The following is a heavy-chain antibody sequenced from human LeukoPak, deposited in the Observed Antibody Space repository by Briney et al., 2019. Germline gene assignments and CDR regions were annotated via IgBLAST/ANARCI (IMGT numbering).Heavy chain of an antibody. CDR1: GFTFSKYW. V-gene: IGHV3-74*01. Sequence: QPGGSLRLSCAASGFTFSKYWMLWVRQAPGKGLESVSRINTDGTVTTYADPVKGRFTVSRDNADNTMFLQMNSVRDEDTAVYYCARDDSSNWDAQGPCYFDYWGQGTLLTVSS. J-gene: IGHJ4*02. CDR3: ARDDSSNWDAQGPCYFDY. CDR2: INTDGTVT. D-gene: IGHD6-13*01.